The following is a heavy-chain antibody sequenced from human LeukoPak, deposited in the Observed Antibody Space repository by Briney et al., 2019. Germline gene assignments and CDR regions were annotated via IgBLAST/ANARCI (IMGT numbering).Heavy chain of an antibody. V-gene: IGHV4-34*01. CDR2: INHSGST. Sequence: SETLSLTCAVYGGSFSGYYWSWIRQPPGRGLEWSEEINHSGSTNYNPSLKSRVTISVDTSKNQFSLKLSSVTAADTAVYYCARLHYDILTGYYNEYWGQGTLVTVSS. J-gene: IGHJ4*02. D-gene: IGHD3-9*01. CDR3: ARLHYDILTGYYNEY. CDR1: GGSFSGYY.